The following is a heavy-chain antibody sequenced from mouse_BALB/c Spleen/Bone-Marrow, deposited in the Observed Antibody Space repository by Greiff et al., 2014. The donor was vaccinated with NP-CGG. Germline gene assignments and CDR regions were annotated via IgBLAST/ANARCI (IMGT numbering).Heavy chain of an antibody. V-gene: IGHV2-6-2*01. CDR1: GFSLTSYG. CDR2: IWSDGST. J-gene: IGHJ3*01. CDR3: ARHDNDGYYLAY. Sequence: QVQLKESGPDLVAPSQSLSITCTVSGFSLTSYGVHWVRQPPGKGLEWLVVIWSDGSTTYNSALKSRLSISKDNSKSQVFLKMNSLQTDDTAMYYGARHDNDGYYLAYWGQGTLVTVSA. D-gene: IGHD2-3*01.